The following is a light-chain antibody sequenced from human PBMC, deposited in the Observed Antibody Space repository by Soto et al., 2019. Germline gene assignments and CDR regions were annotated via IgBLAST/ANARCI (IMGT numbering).Light chain of an antibody. CDR1: SSNIGSNT. CDR3: AAWDDSLNGLYV. V-gene: IGLV1-44*01. CDR2: SNN. Sequence: QSVLTQPPSASGTPGQRVTISCSGSSSNIGSNTVNWYQQLPGTPPKLLIYSNNQRPSGVPDRFSGSKSGTSASLAISGPQSEGEADYYCAAWDDSLNGLYVFGTGTKLTVL. J-gene: IGLJ1*01.